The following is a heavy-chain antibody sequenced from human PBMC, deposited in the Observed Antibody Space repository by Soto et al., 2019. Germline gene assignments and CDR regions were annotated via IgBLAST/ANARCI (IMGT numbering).Heavy chain of an antibody. CDR3: ARGPTYYDILTGLFFDY. CDR2: IYYRGST. CDR1: GGSISSGDYY. Sequence: QVQLQESGPGLVKPSQTLSLTCTVSGGSISSGDYYWSWIRQPPGKGLEWIGYIYYRGSTYYNPSLKSRGTIAVDTSKNQFSRKLSSVTAADTAVYYCARGPTYYDILTGLFFDYWGQGSLVTVSS. J-gene: IGHJ4*02. D-gene: IGHD3-9*01. V-gene: IGHV4-30-4*01.